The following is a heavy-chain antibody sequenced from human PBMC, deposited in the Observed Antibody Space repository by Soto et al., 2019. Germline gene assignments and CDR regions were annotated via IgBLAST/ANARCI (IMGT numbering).Heavy chain of an antibody. Sequence: QGQLVQSGAEVKKPGSSVKVSCKASGGSFRTYAINWVRQAPGQGLEWMGGIIPMLAAPTYAQKFQGRLTITADESPTAVYMDLSSLTSEDTAVYYCARVGPPSPSVIWFFDLWGRGTLVTVS. CDR2: IIPMLAAP. CDR1: GGSFRTYA. D-gene: IGHD2-21*01. J-gene: IGHJ2*01. V-gene: IGHV1-69*01. CDR3: ARVGPPSPSVIWFFDL.